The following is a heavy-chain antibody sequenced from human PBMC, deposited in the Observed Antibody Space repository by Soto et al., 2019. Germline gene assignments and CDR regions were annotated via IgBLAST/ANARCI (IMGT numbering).Heavy chain of an antibody. J-gene: IGHJ3*02. Sequence: ASVKVSCKASGYTFTSYGISWVRQAPGQGLEWMGWISAYNGNTNYAQKLQGRVTMTTDTSTSTAYMELRSLRSDDTAVYHCARGDLGCTNGVCYTSGAFDIWGQGTMVTVSS. CDR2: ISAYNGNT. D-gene: IGHD2-8*01. V-gene: IGHV1-18*01. CDR3: ARGDLGCTNGVCYTSGAFDI. CDR1: GYTFTSYG.